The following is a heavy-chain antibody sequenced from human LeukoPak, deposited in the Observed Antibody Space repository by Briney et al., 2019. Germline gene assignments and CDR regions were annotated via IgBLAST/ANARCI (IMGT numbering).Heavy chain of an antibody. CDR1: GFTFSSYA. V-gene: IGHV3-74*01. Sequence: GGSLRLSCAASGFTFSSYAMNWVRQAPGMGLVWVSRLPPDELGIIYADSVKGRFTVSRDNAKNTVYLQMNNLRVDDTAMYYCVGTIASRGSEYWGQGALVTVSS. D-gene: IGHD6-6*01. CDR2: LPPDELGI. J-gene: IGHJ4*02. CDR3: VGTIASRGSEY.